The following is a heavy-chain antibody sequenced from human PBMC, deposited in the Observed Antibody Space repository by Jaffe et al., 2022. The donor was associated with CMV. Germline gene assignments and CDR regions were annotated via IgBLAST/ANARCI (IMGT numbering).Heavy chain of an antibody. V-gene: IGHV3-7*03. D-gene: IGHD2-15*01. CDR2: IKQDGTEK. J-gene: IGHJ4*02. CDR1: GFTFNMYW. Sequence: EVQLVESGGGLVQPGESLRLSCAASGFTFNMYWMIWVRQAPGKGLEWVANIKQDGTEKYYVDSVKGRFTISRDNAKDSVYLQMNSLRAEDTAVYYCARGRYCGGGSCHYFDYWGQGTLVTVSS. CDR3: ARGRYCGGGSCHYFDY.